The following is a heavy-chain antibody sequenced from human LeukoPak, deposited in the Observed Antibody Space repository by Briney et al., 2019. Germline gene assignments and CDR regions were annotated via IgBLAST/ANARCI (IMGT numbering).Heavy chain of an antibody. CDR1: GGSISSGSYY. CDR3: ARGRAGLYYYYMDV. V-gene: IGHV4-61*02. CDR2: IYTSGST. J-gene: IGHJ6*03. Sequence: SETLSLTCTVSGGSISSGSYYWSWIRQPTGKGLEWIGRIYTSGSTNYNPSLKSRVTISVDTSKNQFSLKLSSVTAADTAVYYCARGRAGLYYYYMDVWGKGTTVTVSS.